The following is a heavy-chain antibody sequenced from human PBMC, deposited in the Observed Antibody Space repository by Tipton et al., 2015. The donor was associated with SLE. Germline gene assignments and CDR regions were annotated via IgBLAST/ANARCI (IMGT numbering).Heavy chain of an antibody. CDR2: IYCSGAT. CDR1: GDSINSDGYL. CDR3: ISGSASAPTLFPLVS. Sequence: TLSLTCTVSGDSINSDGYLWTWIRQHPGKGLEWIGYIYCSGATFDNPSLKSRFTTLVDTCKSQFSLKMRSVNAADTAEGFTISGSASAPTLFPLVSW. D-gene: IGHD1-26*01. J-gene: IGHJ5*01. V-gene: IGHV4-31*03.